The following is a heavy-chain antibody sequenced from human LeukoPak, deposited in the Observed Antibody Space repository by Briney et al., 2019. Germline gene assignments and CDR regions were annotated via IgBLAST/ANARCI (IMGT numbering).Heavy chain of an antibody. CDR3: AKSKSEYNWFDP. V-gene: IGHV3-23*01. CDR1: GFTFSSYA. Sequence: GGSLRLSCAASGFTFSSYAMSWVRQAPGKGLEWVSAISGSGGSTYYADSVKGRFTISRDNSKNALYLQMNSLRAEDTAVYYCAKSKSEYNWFDPWGQGTLVTVSS. CDR2: ISGSGGST. J-gene: IGHJ5*02.